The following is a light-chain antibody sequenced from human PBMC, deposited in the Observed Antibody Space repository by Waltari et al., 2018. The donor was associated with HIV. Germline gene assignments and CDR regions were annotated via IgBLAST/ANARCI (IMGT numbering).Light chain of an antibody. CDR2: GAS. J-gene: IGKJ4*01. Sequence: EVVLTQSPGTLSLSPGERATLSCRASQSVSARYLVWYQQKAGQAPRLLIYGASTRATGIPDRFSGSGSGTDFTLTISRLEPEDFAVYYCQQYGGSRNTFGGGTKVEIK. V-gene: IGKV3-20*01. CDR1: QSVSARY. CDR3: QQYGGSRNT.